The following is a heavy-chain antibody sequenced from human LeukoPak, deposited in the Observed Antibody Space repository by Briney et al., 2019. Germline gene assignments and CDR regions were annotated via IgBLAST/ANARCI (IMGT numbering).Heavy chain of an antibody. CDR2: ISYDGSNK. CDR1: GFTFSSYA. J-gene: IGHJ3*02. Sequence: GRSLRLSCAASGFTFSSYAMHWVRQAPGKGLEWVAVISYDGSNKYYADSVKGRFTISRDNSKNTLYLQMNSLRAEDTAVYYCAREGDSDAFDIWGQGTMVTVSS. D-gene: IGHD2-21*02. CDR3: AREGDSDAFDI. V-gene: IGHV3-30-3*01.